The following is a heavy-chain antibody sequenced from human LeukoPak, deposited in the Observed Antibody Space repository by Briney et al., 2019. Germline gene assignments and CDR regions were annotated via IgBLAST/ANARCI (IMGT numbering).Heavy chain of an antibody. CDR2: ISYDGSNK. V-gene: IGHV3-30*04. CDR1: GFTFSSYA. CDR3: ARDAYYDFWSGYTPTLPGDY. Sequence: PGGSLRLSCAASGFTFSSYAMHWVRQAPGKGLEWVAVISYDGSNKYYADSVKGRFTISRDNSKNTLYLQMNSLRAEDTAVYYCARDAYYDFWSGYTPTLPGDYWGQGTLVTVSS. J-gene: IGHJ4*02. D-gene: IGHD3-3*01.